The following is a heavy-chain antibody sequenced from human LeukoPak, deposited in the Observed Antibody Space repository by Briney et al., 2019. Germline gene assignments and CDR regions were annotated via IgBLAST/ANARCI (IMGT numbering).Heavy chain of an antibody. CDR3: ARGGTGWYYE. CDR2: IYYIGST. CDR1: GGSISPYY. J-gene: IGHJ4*02. Sequence: PSETLSLTCADSGGSISPYYWSWIRQPPGKGLEWIGYIYYIGSTNYNPSLKSRVTISVDTSKNQFSLKLSSVTAADTAVYYCARGGTGWYYEWGQGTLVTVSS. V-gene: IGHV4-59*08. D-gene: IGHD6-19*01.